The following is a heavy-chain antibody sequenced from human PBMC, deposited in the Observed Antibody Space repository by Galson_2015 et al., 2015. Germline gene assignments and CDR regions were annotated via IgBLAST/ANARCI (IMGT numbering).Heavy chain of an antibody. CDR1: GFGFSSYW. CDR3: ARRGPSPD. D-gene: IGHD3-16*01. Sequence: SLRLSCAASGFGFSSYWMTWVRQAPGKGLGWVANIKQNGNEKYYADSVKGRFTIFRDNAKNLLYLQMNNLRVEDTAVYYCARRGPSPDWGQGTLVTVSS. V-gene: IGHV3-7*01. J-gene: IGHJ4*02. CDR2: IKQNGNEK.